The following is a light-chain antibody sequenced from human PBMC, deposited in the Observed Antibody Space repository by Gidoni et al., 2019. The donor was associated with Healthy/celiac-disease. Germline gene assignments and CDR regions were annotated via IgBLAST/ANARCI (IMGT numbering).Light chain of an antibody. J-gene: IGKJ5*01. CDR3: QQYDNLRIT. Sequence: DIQMTQSPSSLSASVGDRVTITCQASQDISNYLNWYQQKPGKAPKLLIYDASNLETGVPSRFSGSGSGTDFTFTISSLQPEDIATYYCQQYDNLRITFXQXTRLXIK. CDR1: QDISNY. CDR2: DAS. V-gene: IGKV1-33*01.